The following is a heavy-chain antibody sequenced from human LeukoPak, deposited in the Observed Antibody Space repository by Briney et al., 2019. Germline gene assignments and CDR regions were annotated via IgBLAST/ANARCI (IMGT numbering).Heavy chain of an antibody. D-gene: IGHD3-10*01. CDR2: IYSGGST. CDR1: GFTVSSNY. J-gene: IGHJ4*02. V-gene: IGHV3-66*02. CDR3: AKDRSLWFGEWGDY. Sequence: PGGSLRLSCAASGFTVSSNYMSWVRQAPGKGLEWVSVIYSGGSTYYADSVKGRFTISRDNSKNTLYLQMNSLRAEDTAVYYCAKDRSLWFGEWGDYWGQGTLVTVSS.